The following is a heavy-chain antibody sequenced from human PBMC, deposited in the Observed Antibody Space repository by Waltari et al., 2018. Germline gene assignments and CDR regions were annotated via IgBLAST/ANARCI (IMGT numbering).Heavy chain of an antibody. CDR3: AREARYGTMVQGVIGY. V-gene: IGHV1-46*01. CDR1: GYTFTSYY. Sequence: QVQLVQSGAEVKKPGASVKVSCKASGYTFTSYYMHWVRQAPGQGLEGMGRINPSGGSTSHAQKFQGKVTMTKDTSTSTVYMELSSLRSEDTAVYYCAREARYGTMVQGVIGYWGQGTLVTVSS. J-gene: IGHJ4*02. CDR2: INPSGGST. D-gene: IGHD3-10*01.